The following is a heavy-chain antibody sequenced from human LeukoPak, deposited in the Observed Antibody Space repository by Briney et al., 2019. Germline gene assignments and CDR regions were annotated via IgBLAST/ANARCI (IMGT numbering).Heavy chain of an antibody. CDR1: GFTFSSYA. CDR2: ISGSGGST. D-gene: IGHD6-13*01. J-gene: IGHJ5*02. V-gene: IGHV3-23*01. CDR3: AKEVFRSSSWYNWFDP. Sequence: GGSLRLSCAASGFTFSSYAMSWVRQAPGKGLEWVSAISGSGGSTYYADSVKGRFTISRDNSKNTLYLQMNSLRAEDTAVYYCAKEVFRSSSWYNWFDPWGQGTQVTVSS.